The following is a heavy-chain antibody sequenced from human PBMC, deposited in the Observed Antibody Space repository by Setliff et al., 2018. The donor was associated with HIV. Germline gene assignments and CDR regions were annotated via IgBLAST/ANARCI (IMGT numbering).Heavy chain of an antibody. D-gene: IGHD4-17*01. CDR1: GGIISSDSFF. V-gene: IGHV4-61*09. Sequence: SETLSLTCTVSGGIISSDSFFWSWIRQPAGKGLEWIGHISATGSTNYNPSLKSRVTMSLDTSKNQFSLKLRSVTAADTAVYYCARGAGLYGDYHVYWGQGTLVTVSS. CDR3: ARGAGLYGDYHVY. CDR2: ISATGST. J-gene: IGHJ4*02.